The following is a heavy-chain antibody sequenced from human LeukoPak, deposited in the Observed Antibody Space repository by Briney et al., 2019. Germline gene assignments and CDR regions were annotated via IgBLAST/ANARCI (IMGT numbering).Heavy chain of an antibody. J-gene: IGHJ4*02. D-gene: IGHD3-9*01. CDR2: IYYSGST. CDR1: GGSISSYY. V-gene: IGHV4-59*01. Sequence: SETLSLTCTVSGGSISSYYWSWIRQPPGKGLEWIGYIYYSGSTDTNPSLKSRVTISVDTSKNQFSLKLRSVTAADTAVYYCARRPRNDILTGTPFDYWGQGILVTVSS. CDR3: ARRPRNDILTGTPFDY.